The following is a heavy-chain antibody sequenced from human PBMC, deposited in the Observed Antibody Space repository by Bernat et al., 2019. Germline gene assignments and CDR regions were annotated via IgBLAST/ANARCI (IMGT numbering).Heavy chain of an antibody. CDR1: GFTVSSNY. CDR3: AKSGYSSSWRFDY. J-gene: IGHJ4*02. V-gene: IGHV3-66*01. Sequence: EVQLVESGGGLVQPGGSLRLSCAASGFTVSSNYMSWVRQAPGKGLEWVSVIYSGGSTYYADSVKGRFTISRDNSKNTLYLQMNSLRAEDTAVYYCAKSGYSSSWRFDYWGQGTLVTVSS. D-gene: IGHD6-13*01. CDR2: IYSGGST.